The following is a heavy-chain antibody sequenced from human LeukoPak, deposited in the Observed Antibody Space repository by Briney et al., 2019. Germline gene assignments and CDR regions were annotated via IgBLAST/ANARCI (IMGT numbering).Heavy chain of an antibody. CDR1: GFTFSGSA. Sequence: GGSLRLSCTASGFTFSGSAMHWVRQASGKGLEWVGRIKSKANSYATVYAASVKGRFTISRDDSKNTAYLQMNSLKTEDTAVYYCTSGLSVRRSNNTPVDYWGQGTLVTVSS. D-gene: IGHD1-1*01. CDR2: IKSKANSYAT. CDR3: TSGLSVRRSNNTPVDY. V-gene: IGHV3-73*01. J-gene: IGHJ4*02.